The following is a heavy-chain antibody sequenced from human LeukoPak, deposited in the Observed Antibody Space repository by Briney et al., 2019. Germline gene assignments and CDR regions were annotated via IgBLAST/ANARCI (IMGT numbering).Heavy chain of an antibody. D-gene: IGHD3-3*01. V-gene: IGHV1-18*01. J-gene: IGHJ5*02. CDR2: ISAYNGNT. Sequence: ASVKVSCKASGYTFTGYGISWVRQAPGQGLEWMGWISAYNGNTNYAQKLQGRVTMTTDTSTSTAYMELRSLRSDDTAVYYCARGVTIFGVVSGWFDPWGQGTLVTVSS. CDR3: ARGVTIFGVVSGWFDP. CDR1: GYTFTGYG.